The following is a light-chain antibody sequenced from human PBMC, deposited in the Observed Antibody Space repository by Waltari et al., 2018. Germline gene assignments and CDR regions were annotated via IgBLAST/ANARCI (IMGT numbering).Light chain of an antibody. CDR3: YSTDSSGMGV. V-gene: IGLV3-10*01. CDR1: ALPQKY. J-gene: IGLJ3*02. Sequence: SYELTQPHSVSVSPGQTATITCSGAALPQKYAYWYQQKSGQAPVLVLYEDSKRPSGIPERFSGSSSETMATLTISGAQVEDGSDYYCYSTDSSGMGVFGGGTKLTVL. CDR2: EDS.